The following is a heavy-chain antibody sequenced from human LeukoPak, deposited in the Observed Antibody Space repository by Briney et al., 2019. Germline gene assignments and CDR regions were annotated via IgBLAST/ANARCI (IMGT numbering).Heavy chain of an antibody. CDR3: ARVQGAYGGYVEYFDY. CDR1: GFTFTDYY. Sequence: PGRSLRPACAASGFTFTDYYMSWIRQAPGKGLEWVSYISSSGSTIYYADSVKGRFTISRDNAKNSLYLQMNRLRAEDTAVYYCARVQGAYGGYVEYFDYWGQGTLVTVSS. D-gene: IGHD5-12*01. J-gene: IGHJ4*02. CDR2: ISSSGSTI. V-gene: IGHV3-11*01.